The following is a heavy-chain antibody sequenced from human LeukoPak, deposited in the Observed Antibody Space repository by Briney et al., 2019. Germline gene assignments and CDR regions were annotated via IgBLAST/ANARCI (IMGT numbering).Heavy chain of an antibody. CDR2: ISGSGGST. D-gene: IGHD6-19*01. CDR3: AKDKGYSSGWYFNWFDP. J-gene: IGHJ5*02. Sequence: GGSLRLSCAASGFTFSSYAMSWVRQAPGKGLEWVSAISGSGGSTYYADSVKGRFTISRDNSKNTLYLQMNSLRAEDTAEYYCAKDKGYSSGWYFNWFDPWGQGTLVTVSS. CDR1: GFTFSSYA. V-gene: IGHV3-23*01.